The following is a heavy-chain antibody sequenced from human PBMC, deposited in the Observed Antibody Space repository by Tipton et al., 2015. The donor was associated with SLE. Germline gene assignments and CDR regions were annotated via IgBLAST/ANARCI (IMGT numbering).Heavy chain of an antibody. CDR1: GGSIISNY. J-gene: IGHJ3*02. D-gene: IGHD3-16*01. V-gene: IGHV4-59*12. CDR3: AREDSPTGRMISSGGDPVSAFDI. Sequence: TLSLTCTVSGGSIISNYWSWVRQPPGKGLEWIGHIYHSGISNYNPSLKSRVTMSVDKAKNQLSLTLNSVTAKDTAIYYCAREDSPTGRMISSGGDPVSAFDIWGQGTMVTVSS. CDR2: IYHSGIS.